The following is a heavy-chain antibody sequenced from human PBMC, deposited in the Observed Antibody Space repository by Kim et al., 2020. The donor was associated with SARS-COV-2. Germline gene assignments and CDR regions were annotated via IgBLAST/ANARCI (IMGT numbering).Heavy chain of an antibody. Sequence: GGSLRLSCAASGFTFSSYSMNWVRQAPGKGLEWVSSISSSSSYIYYADSVKGRFTISRDNAKNSLYLQMNSLRAEDTAVYYCARGGSHYDSSGYFVWGQGTLVPVSS. CDR2: ISSSSSYI. CDR1: GFTFSSYS. V-gene: IGHV3-21*01. D-gene: IGHD3-22*01. J-gene: IGHJ4*02. CDR3: ARGGSHYDSSGYFV.